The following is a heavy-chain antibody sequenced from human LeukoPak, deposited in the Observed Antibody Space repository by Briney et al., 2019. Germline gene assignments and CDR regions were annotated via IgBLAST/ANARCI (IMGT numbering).Heavy chain of an antibody. J-gene: IGHJ6*03. CDR1: GYTFTSYY. D-gene: IGHD1-26*01. CDR3: ARAYSGSYFYYYYYTDV. V-gene: IGHV1-46*01. CDR2: INPSGGST. Sequence: ASVKVSCKASGYTFTSYYMHWVRQAPGQGLEGMGIINPSGGSTSYAQKFQGRVTISVDTSKNQFSLKLSSVTAADTAVYYCARAYSGSYFYYYYYTDVWGKGTTVTISS.